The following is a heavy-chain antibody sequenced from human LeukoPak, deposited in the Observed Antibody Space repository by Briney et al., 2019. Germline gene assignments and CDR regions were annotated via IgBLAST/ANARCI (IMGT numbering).Heavy chain of an antibody. CDR1: GFTFSSYW. CDR3: VLSAAGIDY. J-gene: IGHJ4*02. CDR2: IKEDGSEK. V-gene: IGHV3-7*01. D-gene: IGHD6-13*01. Sequence: GGSLRLSCAASGFTFSSYWMSWVRQAPGRGLEWVANIKEDGSEKYYLDSVKGRLIIYSENSKNSLYLQMNSLRAEDTAVYYCVLSAAGIDYWGQGTPVTVSS.